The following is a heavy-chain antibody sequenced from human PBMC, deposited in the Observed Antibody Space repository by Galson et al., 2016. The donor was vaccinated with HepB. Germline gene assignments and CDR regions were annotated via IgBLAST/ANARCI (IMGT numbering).Heavy chain of an antibody. CDR2: ISGSGDST. J-gene: IGHJ4*02. V-gene: IGHV3-23*01. D-gene: IGHD7-27*01. CDR3: AKRRENWGHFDY. Sequence: SLRLSCAASGFTFSSYVMSWVRQAPGKGLQWVSAISGSGDSTFYADSAKGRFTISRDNSKNTLYLQMDSLRADDTALYYCAKRRENWGHFDYWGQGTLVTVSS. CDR1: GFTFSSYV.